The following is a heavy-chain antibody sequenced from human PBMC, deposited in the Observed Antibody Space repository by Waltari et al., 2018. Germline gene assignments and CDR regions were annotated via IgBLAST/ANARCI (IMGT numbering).Heavy chain of an antibody. D-gene: IGHD6-19*01. CDR2: IIPIFGTA. V-gene: IGHV1-69*15. Sequence: QVQLVQSGAEVKKPGSSVKVSCKASGGTFSSYAIRWVRQAPGQGLEWMGRIIPIFGTANYAQKFQGRVTITADESTSTAYMELSSLRSEDTAVYYCARASLRGYSSGWSEPQFDYWGQGTLVTVSS. CDR1: GGTFSSYA. CDR3: ARASLRGYSSGWSEPQFDY. J-gene: IGHJ4*02.